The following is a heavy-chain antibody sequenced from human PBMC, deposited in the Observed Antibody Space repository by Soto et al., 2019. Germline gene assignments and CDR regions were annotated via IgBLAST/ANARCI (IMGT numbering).Heavy chain of an antibody. CDR3: ASRSSHRSSWGGMDF. D-gene: IGHD6-13*01. V-gene: IGHV4-39*01. J-gene: IGHJ6*02. Sequence: PSETLSLTCTVSGGSISSSSYYWGWIRQPPGKGLEWIGSIYYSGSTYYNPSLKSRVTISVDTSKNQFSLKLSSVTAADTAVYYCASRSSHRSSWGGMDFWGQGTTVTGSS. CDR1: GGSISSSSYY. CDR2: IYYSGST.